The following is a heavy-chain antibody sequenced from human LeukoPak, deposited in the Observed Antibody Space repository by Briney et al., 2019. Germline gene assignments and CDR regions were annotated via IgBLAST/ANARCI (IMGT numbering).Heavy chain of an antibody. D-gene: IGHD2-8*01. CDR1: GFTFSSYW. V-gene: IGHV3-7*01. J-gene: IGHJ4*02. Sequence: GGSLRLSCAASGFTFSSYWMSWVRQAPGKGLEWVANIKHDGSEKYYVDSVKGRFTISRDNAKNSLYLQMNSLRAEDTAVYYCARGAGYCTNGVCLNYFDYWGQGTLVTVSS. CDR3: ARGAGYCTNGVCLNYFDY. CDR2: IKHDGSEK.